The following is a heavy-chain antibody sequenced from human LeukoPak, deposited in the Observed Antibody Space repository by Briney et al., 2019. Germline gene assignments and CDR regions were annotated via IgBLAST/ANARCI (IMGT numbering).Heavy chain of an antibody. D-gene: IGHD3-22*01. J-gene: IGHJ4*02. CDR1: GFTFSSYA. Sequence: GGSLRLSCAASGFTFSSYAMSWVRQAPGKGLEWVSGISGSGGSTHYADSVKGRFTISRDNSKNTLYLQMNSLRPEDTAVYYCAKDSSDYSPLDFWGQGTLVTVSS. CDR2: ISGSGGST. V-gene: IGHV3-23*01. CDR3: AKDSSDYSPLDF.